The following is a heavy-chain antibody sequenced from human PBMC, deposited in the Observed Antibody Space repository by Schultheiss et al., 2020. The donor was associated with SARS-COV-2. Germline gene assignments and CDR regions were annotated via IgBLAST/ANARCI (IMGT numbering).Heavy chain of an antibody. CDR3: TRPYIRVLRYFDWLDAFDP. CDR2: IRSKAYGGTT. CDR1: GFTFGDYA. V-gene: IGHV3-49*03. D-gene: IGHD3-9*01. Sequence: GGSLRLSCTASGFTFGDYAMSWFRQAPGKGLEWVGFIRSKAYGGTTEYAASVKGRFTISRDDSKSIAYLQMNSLKTEDTAVYYCTRPYIRVLRYFDWLDAFDPWGQGTLVTVSS. J-gene: IGHJ5*02.